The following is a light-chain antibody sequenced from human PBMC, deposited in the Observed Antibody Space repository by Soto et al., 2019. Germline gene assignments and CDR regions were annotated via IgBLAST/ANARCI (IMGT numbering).Light chain of an antibody. J-gene: IGKJ2*01. Sequence: EIVLTQSPATLSLSPGERATLSCRASQSVSSYLAWYQQKPGQAPRLLIYDASNRATGIPARFSGSGSGTDFTLTISCLEPEDFAVYYCLQRSNWPYTFGQGTKLEIK. CDR3: LQRSNWPYT. CDR1: QSVSSY. CDR2: DAS. V-gene: IGKV3-11*01.